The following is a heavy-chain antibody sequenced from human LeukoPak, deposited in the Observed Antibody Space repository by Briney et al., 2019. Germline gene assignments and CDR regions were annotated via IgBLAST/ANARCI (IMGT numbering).Heavy chain of an antibody. D-gene: IGHD7-27*01. CDR2: IGSSGGST. V-gene: IGHV3-23*01. CDR3: AKDPNWDRGY. Sequence: GGSLRLSCATSGFTFSSYTMTWVRQAPGKGLEYDSGIGSSGGSTTYADSVKGRFTISRDNSKNTLYLQMNSLRVEDTAVYYCAKDPNWDRGYWGQGTLFTVSS. J-gene: IGHJ4*02. CDR1: GFTFSSYT.